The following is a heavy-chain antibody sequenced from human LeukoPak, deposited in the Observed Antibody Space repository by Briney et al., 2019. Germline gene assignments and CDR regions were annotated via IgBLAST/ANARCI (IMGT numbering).Heavy chain of an antibody. CDR3: ARDNSLGVVGVAFDI. V-gene: IGHV3-11*04. J-gene: IGHJ3*02. D-gene: IGHD3-3*01. CDR1: GFTFSDYY. CDR2: ISSSGSTI. Sequence: PGGSLRLSCAASGFTFSDYYMSWIRQAPGKGLEWVSYISSSGSTIYYADSVKGRFTISRDNAKNSLYLQMNSLRAEDTAVYYCARDNSLGVVGVAFDIWGQGTMVTVSS.